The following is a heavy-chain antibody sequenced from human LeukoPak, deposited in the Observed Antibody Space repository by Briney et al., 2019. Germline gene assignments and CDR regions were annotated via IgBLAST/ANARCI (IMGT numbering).Heavy chain of an antibody. J-gene: IGHJ1*01. CDR1: GGSFSGYY. Sequence: PSETLSLTCAVYGGSFSGYYWSWIRQPPGKGLEWIGEINHSGSTNYNPSLKSRVTISVDTSKNQFSLKLSSVTAADTAVYYCARGDFWSAPFIHWGQGTLVTVSS. CDR2: INHSGST. D-gene: IGHD3-3*01. V-gene: IGHV4-34*01. CDR3: ARGDFWSAPFIH.